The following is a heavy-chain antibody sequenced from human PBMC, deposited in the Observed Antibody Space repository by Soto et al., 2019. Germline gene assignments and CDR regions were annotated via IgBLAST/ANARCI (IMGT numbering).Heavy chain of an antibody. CDR3: VRDNNDYGMDV. Sequence: EVQLVESGGTLVQPGGSLRLSCAASGFDASVNYMTWVRQAPGKGLEWVSAINSAGRTFFADSVKGRFTISRDDSKNTLYLQMNSVRVGDTAMYYCVRDNNDYGMDVWGQGTAVTVSS. CDR2: INSAGRT. J-gene: IGHJ6*02. D-gene: IGHD1-1*01. CDR1: GFDASVNY. V-gene: IGHV3-66*01.